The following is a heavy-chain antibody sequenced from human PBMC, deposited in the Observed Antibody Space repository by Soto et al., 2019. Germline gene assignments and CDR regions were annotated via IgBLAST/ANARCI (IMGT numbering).Heavy chain of an antibody. D-gene: IGHD2-8*01. CDR3: ARSRLMVYDAFDI. CDR1: GYTFTSYY. Sequence: QVQLVQSGAEVKKPGASVKLSCKASGYTFTSYYMHLVRQAPGQGLEWMGVINPSGGSTSYAQKFQGRVTMTRDTSTSTVYMELSSLRSEDTAVYYCARSRLMVYDAFDIWGHGTTVTVSS. V-gene: IGHV1-46*01. CDR2: INPSGGST. J-gene: IGHJ3*02.